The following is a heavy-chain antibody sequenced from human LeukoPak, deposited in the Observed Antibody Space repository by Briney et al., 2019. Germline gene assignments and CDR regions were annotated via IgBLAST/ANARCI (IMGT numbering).Heavy chain of an antibody. Sequence: GGSLRLSCAVSRLKISDYSMSWIRQSPGKGLEWVSSINNGGDVIQYANSVKGRFTVSRDNTKNSLYLQMNSLTAEDTAVYYCVVQAGLTYYDISFDSWGQGTLVTVSS. CDR2: INNGGDVI. D-gene: IGHD3-9*01. CDR1: RLKISDYS. CDR3: VVQAGLTYYDISFDS. V-gene: IGHV3-11*01. J-gene: IGHJ5*01.